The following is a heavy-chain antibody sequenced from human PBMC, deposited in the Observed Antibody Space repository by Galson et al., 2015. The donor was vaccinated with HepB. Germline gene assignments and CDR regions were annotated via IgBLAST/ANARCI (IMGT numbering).Heavy chain of an antibody. CDR3: AKVYDSSGYYLHDAFDI. CDR2: ISYDGSNK. D-gene: IGHD3-22*01. CDR1: GFTFSSYG. V-gene: IGHV3-30*18. J-gene: IGHJ3*02. Sequence: SLRLSCAASGFTFSSYGMHWVRQAPGKGLEWVAVISYDGSNKYYADSVKGRFTISRDNSKNTLYLHMNSLRAEDTAVYYCAKVYDSSGYYLHDAFDIWGQGTMVTVSS.